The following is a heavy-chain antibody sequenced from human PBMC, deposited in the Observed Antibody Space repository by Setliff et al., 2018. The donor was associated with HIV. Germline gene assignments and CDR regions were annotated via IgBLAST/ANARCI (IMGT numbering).Heavy chain of an antibody. CDR1: GGSFSGYY. CDR3: ARDQGESTWSYWFDP. V-gene: IGHV4-34*01. CDR2: INHSGGV. J-gene: IGHJ5*02. Sequence: SETLSLTCAFNGGSFSGYYWMWIRQSPGAGLEWIGEINHSGGVNYSPSFQSRVSMSQDTSKNQFSLTLTSVTAADTAVYYCARDQGESTWSYWFDPWGLGTLVTVSS. D-gene: IGHD6-13*01.